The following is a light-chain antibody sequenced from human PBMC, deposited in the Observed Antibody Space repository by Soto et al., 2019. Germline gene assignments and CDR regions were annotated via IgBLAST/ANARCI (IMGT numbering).Light chain of an antibody. CDR3: QRYGLPPPS. J-gene: IGKJ2*01. V-gene: IGKV3-20*01. CDR2: GAS. Sequence: EIVLTQSPGTLSLSPGERATLSCRASQSVYNNYLAWYQQKPGQTPRLLVNGASNRATGIPDRFSGGGSGTDFTLTISSLEPEDFAVYYCQRYGLPPPSFGQGTRVEIK. CDR1: QSVYNNY.